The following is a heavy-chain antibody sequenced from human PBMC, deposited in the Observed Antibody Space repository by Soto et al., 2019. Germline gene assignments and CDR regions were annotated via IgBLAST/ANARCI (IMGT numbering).Heavy chain of an antibody. D-gene: IGHD6-6*01. CDR1: GFNFRNYA. V-gene: IGHV3-30*04. J-gene: IGHJ6*02. CDR2: ISFDASNK. CDR3: GRGGDIAVRPEGDYHSSVDV. Sequence: QVQLVESGGGVVQPGRSLRVSCAASGFNFRNYAMHWVRQAPGKGLEWVAVISFDASNKYYAGSVKGRFTISRDNSKDTLYLQMSSLTAEDTAVYYCGRGGDIAVRPEGDYHSSVDVWGQGTTVIVSS.